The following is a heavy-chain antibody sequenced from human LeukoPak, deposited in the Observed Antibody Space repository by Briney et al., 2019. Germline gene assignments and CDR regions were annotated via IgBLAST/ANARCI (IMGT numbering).Heavy chain of an antibody. J-gene: IGHJ4*02. V-gene: IGHV1-2*02. CDR3: ARPNYYDSSGQFDY. CDR2: INPNSGGT. Sequence: ASVKVSCKASGYSFADYYMHWVRQAPGQGLEWMGWINPNSGGTNYPQKFQGRVTMTRDTSISTAYMELSGLRSDDTAVYYCARPNYYDSSGQFDYWGQGALVIVSS. CDR1: GYSFADYY. D-gene: IGHD3-22*01.